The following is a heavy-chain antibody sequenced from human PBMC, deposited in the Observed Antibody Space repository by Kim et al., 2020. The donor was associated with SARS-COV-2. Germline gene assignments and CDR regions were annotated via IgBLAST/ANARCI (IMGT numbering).Heavy chain of an antibody. D-gene: IGHD6-13*01. CDR1: GFTFDDYA. Sequence: GGSLRLSCAASGFTFDDYAMHWVRQAPGKGLEWVSGISWNSGSIGYADSVKGRFTISRDNAKNSLYLQMNSLRAEDTALYYCAKDSLGIAAAGTNYFDYWGQGTLVTVSS. V-gene: IGHV3-9*01. J-gene: IGHJ4*02. CDR3: AKDSLGIAAAGTNYFDY. CDR2: ISWNSGSI.